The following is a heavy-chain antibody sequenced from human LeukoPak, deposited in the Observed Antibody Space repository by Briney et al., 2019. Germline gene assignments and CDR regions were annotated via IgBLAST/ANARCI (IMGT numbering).Heavy chain of an antibody. J-gene: IGHJ5*02. V-gene: IGHV1-8*01. Sequence: ASVKVSCKTSGYSFNIYEINWERQATGQGLEWMGWVNPNSGDTDYAQKFQGRVTMTRNTSISTAYMELSGLRLEDTAVYYCSRGPRFDPWGQGTQVTVSS. CDR3: SRGPRFDP. CDR2: VNPNSGDT. CDR1: GYSFNIYE.